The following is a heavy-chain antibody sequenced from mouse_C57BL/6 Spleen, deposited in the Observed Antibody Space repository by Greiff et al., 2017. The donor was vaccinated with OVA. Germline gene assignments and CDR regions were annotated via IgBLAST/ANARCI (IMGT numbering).Heavy chain of an antibody. J-gene: IGHJ4*01. V-gene: IGHV5-12*01. D-gene: IGHD2-3*01. CDR1: GFTFSDYY. CDR3: ARHDIYDGYYRAMDY. CDR2: ISNGGGST. Sequence: EVQVVESGGGLVQPGGSLKLSCAASGFTFSDYYMYWVRQTPEKRLEWVAYISNGGGSTYYQDTVKGRFTISRDNAKNTLYLQMSRLKSEDTAMYYCARHDIYDGYYRAMDYWGQGTSVTVSS.